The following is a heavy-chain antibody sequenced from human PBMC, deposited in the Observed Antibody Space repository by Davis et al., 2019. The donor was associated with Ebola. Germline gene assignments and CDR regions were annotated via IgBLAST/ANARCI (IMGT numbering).Heavy chain of an antibody. D-gene: IGHD1-26*01. CDR3: AKDMYSGSSVDFDY. V-gene: IGHV3-33*05. Sequence: GESLKISCAVSGFTFSNYGMHWVRQAPGKGLEWVAVISFHGSDVDYADTVKGRFTISRDNSKNMVYLQMNSLRAEDTAIYYCAKDMYSGSSVDFDYWGQGTLVTVSS. CDR2: ISFHGSDV. J-gene: IGHJ4*02. CDR1: GFTFSNYG.